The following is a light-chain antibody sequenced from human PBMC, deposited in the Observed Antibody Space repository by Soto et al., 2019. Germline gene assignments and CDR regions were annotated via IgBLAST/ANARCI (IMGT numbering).Light chain of an antibody. J-gene: IGKJ1*01. Sequence: EIVLTQSPATLSLSPGERATLSCRASQSVGSSLAWYQQKPGQAPRLLIYDASNRATGIPARFSGSGSWTDFPLTISSLESEDFAVYYCLQRGDWPPLTFGQGTKVAIK. CDR1: QSVGSS. V-gene: IGKV3-11*01. CDR3: LQRGDWPPLT. CDR2: DAS.